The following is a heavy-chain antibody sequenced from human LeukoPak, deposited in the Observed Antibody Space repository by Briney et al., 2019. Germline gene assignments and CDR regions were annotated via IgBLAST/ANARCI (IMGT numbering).Heavy chain of an antibody. CDR1: GFTFSIYW. CDR2: INSDGRYT. J-gene: IGHJ4*02. CDR3: ARDAPGNTALDY. V-gene: IGHV3-74*01. D-gene: IGHD5-18*01. Sequence: GGSLRLSCAASGFTFSIYWMHWVRQPPGEGLVWVSRINSDGRYTSYADSVKGRFTISRDNAKNTLYLQMNSLRVEDTALYCCARDAPGNTALDYWGQGGLVTVSS.